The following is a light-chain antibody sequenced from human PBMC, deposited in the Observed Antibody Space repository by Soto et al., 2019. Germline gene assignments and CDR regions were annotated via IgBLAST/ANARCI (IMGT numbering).Light chain of an antibody. J-gene: IGKJ5*01. V-gene: IGKV3-15*01. Sequence: EIVMTQSPATLSVSPGERATLSCRASQSVSNNLAWYQQKSGQAPRLLIHGASKRATGIPARVSGSGSGTEFTITISSLHSEDFAVYYCQPYNNWPPITFGQGTRREIK. CDR3: QPYNNWPPIT. CDR2: GAS. CDR1: QSVSNN.